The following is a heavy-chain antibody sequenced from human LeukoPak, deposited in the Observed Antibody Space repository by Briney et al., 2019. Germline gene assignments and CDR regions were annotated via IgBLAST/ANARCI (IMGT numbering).Heavy chain of an antibody. CDR1: GFTFSSYA. CDR3: ARAQSNSSYRRYGDARFDP. CDR2: ISYDGSNK. V-gene: IGHV3-30-3*01. J-gene: IGHJ5*02. D-gene: IGHD4-17*01. Sequence: GSLRLSCAASGFTFSSYAMHWVRQAPGKGLEWVAVISYDGSNKYYADSVKGRFTISRDNSKNTLYLQMNSLRAEDTAVYYCARAQSNSSYRRYGDARFDPWGQGTLVTVSS.